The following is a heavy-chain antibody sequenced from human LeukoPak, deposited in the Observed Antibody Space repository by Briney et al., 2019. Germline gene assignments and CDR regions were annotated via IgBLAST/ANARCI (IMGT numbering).Heavy chain of an antibody. CDR2: TYYSGST. D-gene: IGHD2-8*01. Sequence: PSETLSLTCTVSGGSISGYYWSWIRQPPGKGLEWIGCTYYSGSTYYNPSLKSRVTISVDTSKNQFSLKLNSVTAADTAVYYCARDEMGDVWGQGTTVTVSS. V-gene: IGHV4-59*01. J-gene: IGHJ6*02. CDR3: ARDEMGDV. CDR1: GGSISGYY.